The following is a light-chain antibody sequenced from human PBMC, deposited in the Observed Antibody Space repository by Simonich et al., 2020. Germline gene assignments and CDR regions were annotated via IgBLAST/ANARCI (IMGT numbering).Light chain of an antibody. CDR3: QQANSYPYT. CDR1: QGISRW. J-gene: IGKJ2*01. V-gene: IGKV1-12*02. Sequence: DIQMTQSPSSVSASVGDTVTITCRVSQGISRWLAWYQQKPGKAPKPLIYAASSLQSGVPSRFSGSGSGTDVTLTISSLQPEDFATYYCQQANSYPYTFGQGTKLEIK. CDR2: AAS.